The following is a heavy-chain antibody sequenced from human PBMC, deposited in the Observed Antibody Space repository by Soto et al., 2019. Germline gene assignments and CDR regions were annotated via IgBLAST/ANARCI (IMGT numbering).Heavy chain of an antibody. J-gene: IGHJ4*02. D-gene: IGHD3-3*01. Sequence: PSETLSLTCAVSGGSISSSNWWSWVRQPQGKGLEWVSSINGSGDSTYYADSVKGRFTISRDNSKNTLFLQMNGLRAEDAAVYYCAKGAYYDFWSGYSAFDYWGQGTLVTVSS. CDR1: GGSISSSN. CDR3: AKGAYYDFWSGYSAFDY. CDR2: INGSGDST. V-gene: IGHV3-23*01.